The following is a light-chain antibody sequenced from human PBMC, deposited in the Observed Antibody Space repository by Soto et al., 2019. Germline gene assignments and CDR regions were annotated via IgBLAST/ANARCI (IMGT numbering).Light chain of an antibody. Sequence: EIVLTQSPATLSLSPGERATLSCRASQSVRSYLAWYQQKPGQAPRLLIYDASTRVTGIPARFSGSASGTDFTLTISSLEPEDFAVYYCQQRSDSFTFGGGTKVEIK. CDR1: QSVRSY. CDR2: DAS. J-gene: IGKJ4*01. CDR3: QQRSDSFT. V-gene: IGKV3-11*01.